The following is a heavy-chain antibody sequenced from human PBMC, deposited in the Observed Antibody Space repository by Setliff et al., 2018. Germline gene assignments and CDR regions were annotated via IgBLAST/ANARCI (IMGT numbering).Heavy chain of an antibody. CDR1: GFTFSSYA. CDR2: ISSSGGTT. V-gene: IGHV3-23*01. J-gene: IGHJ2*01. Sequence: GGSLRLSCAASGFTFSSYAMNWVRQAPGKGLEWVSSISSSGGTTYDADSVKGRFTISRDNSKNTLYLQMNSLRAEDTAVYYCATTWSERYFDLWGRGTLVTVSS. CDR3: ATTWSERYFDL. D-gene: IGHD1-7*01.